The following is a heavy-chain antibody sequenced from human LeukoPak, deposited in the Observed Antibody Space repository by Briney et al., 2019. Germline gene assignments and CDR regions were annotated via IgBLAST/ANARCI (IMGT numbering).Heavy chain of an antibody. V-gene: IGHV2-5*02. CDR3: AHRFLFVEESGFDY. CDR1: GFSLSTSGVG. CDR2: IYWDDDK. Sequence: SGPTLVKPTQTLTLTCTFSGFSLSTSGVGVGWIRQPPGKALEWLALIYWDDDKRYIPSLKNRLTITKDTSKSQVVLTMTNMDPVDTATYFCAHRFLFVEESGFDYWGQGTLVTVSS. J-gene: IGHJ4*02. D-gene: IGHD1-26*01.